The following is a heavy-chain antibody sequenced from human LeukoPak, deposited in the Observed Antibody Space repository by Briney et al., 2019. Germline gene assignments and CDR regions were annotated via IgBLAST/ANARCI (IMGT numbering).Heavy chain of an antibody. V-gene: IGHV1-2*02. CDR3: ARQEYYYDSSGYPYYMDV. CDR1: GYTFTSYG. Sequence: ASVKVSCKTSGYTFTSYGYSWVRQAPGQGLEWMGWINPNSGGTNYAQKFQGRVTMTRDTSISTAYMELSRLRSDDTAVYYCARQEYYYDSSGYPYYMDVWGKGTTVTVSS. J-gene: IGHJ6*03. D-gene: IGHD3-22*01. CDR2: INPNSGGT.